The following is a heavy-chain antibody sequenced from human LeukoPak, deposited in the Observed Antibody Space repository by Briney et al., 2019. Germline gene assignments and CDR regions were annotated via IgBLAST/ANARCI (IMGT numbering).Heavy chain of an antibody. CDR1: GYTFTDNH. D-gene: IGHD7-27*01. J-gene: IGHJ3*01. CDR3: ARELGRNAFDV. Sequence: ASVKVSFKASGYTFTDNHMYWIRQAPGQGLECMGWISPNSGGTNYAQKFQGRITMTGDTSISTGYMELSSLRSDDTAIYYCARELGRNAFDVWGQGTMVTVSS. CDR2: ISPNSGGT. V-gene: IGHV1-2*02.